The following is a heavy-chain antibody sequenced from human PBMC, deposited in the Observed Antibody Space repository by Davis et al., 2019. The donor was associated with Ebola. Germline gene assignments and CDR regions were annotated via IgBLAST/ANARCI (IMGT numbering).Heavy chain of an antibody. Sequence: GGSLRLSCAASGFVFRNYVMSWVRQAPGKGLEWVSTLGTSADTYYADSVKGRFTISRDNAKNSLYLQMNSLTSEDTAVYYCAKGLKTTILKNYGLDVWGQGTTVTVSS. V-gene: IGHV3-69-1*01. CDR2: LGTSADT. CDR1: GFVFRNYV. D-gene: IGHD1-1*01. J-gene: IGHJ6*02. CDR3: AKGLKTTILKNYGLDV.